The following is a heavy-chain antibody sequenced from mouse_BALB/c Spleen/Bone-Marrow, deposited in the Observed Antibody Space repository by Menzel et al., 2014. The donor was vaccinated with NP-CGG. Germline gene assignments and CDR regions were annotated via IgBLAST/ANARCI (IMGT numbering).Heavy chain of an antibody. D-gene: IGHD1-1*01. J-gene: IGHJ3*01. CDR2: IDPANGNT. V-gene: IGHV14-3*02. CDR1: GFNIKDTY. CDR3: ASYYYGNSLFAY. Sequence: VQLQQSGAELVKPGASVKLSCTSSGFNIKDTYMHWVKQRPEQGLEWIGRIDPANGNTKYDPKFQGKATITADTSSNTAYLQLRSMTSEDTAVYYCASYYYGNSLFAYWGQGTLVTVSA.